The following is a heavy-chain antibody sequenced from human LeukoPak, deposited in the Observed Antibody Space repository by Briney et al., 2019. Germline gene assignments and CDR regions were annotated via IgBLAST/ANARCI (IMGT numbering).Heavy chain of an antibody. CDR3: AKDYSGSIAAAGAFDI. CDR1: GFTFSSYA. J-gene: IGHJ3*02. CDR2: ISGSGGST. D-gene: IGHD6-13*01. Sequence: GGSLRLSCAASGFTFSSYAMSWVRQAPGKGLEWVSAISGSGGSTYYADSVKGRFTISRDNSKNTLYLQMNSLRAEDTAVYYCAKDYSGSIAAAGAFDIWGQGTMVTVSS. V-gene: IGHV3-23*01.